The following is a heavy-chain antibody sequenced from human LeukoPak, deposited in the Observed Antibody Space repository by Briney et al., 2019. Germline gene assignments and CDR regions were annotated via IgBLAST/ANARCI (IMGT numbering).Heavy chain of an antibody. Sequence: GASVKVSCKASGYTFTSYGISWVRQAPGQGLEWMGWISAFNGNTNYAQKLQGRVTMTTDTSTSTAYMELRSLRSDDTAVYYCAKDGHLQLWPQWYYFDYWGQGTLVTVSS. D-gene: IGHD5-18*01. CDR2: ISAFNGNT. CDR3: AKDGHLQLWPQWYYFDY. V-gene: IGHV1-18*01. CDR1: GYTFTSYG. J-gene: IGHJ4*02.